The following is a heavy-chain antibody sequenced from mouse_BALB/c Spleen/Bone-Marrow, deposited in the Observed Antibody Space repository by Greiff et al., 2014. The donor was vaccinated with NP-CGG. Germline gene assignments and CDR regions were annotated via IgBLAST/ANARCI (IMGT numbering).Heavy chain of an antibody. J-gene: IGHJ3*01. CDR3: ARHEDRLRAWFAY. D-gene: IGHD3-2*02. CDR2: FYPGSGSI. CDR1: GYTFTEYI. Sequence: VQLQESGAELVRPGVSVKPSCKASGYTFTEYIIHWVKQRSGQGLEWIGWFYPGSGSIKYNEKFKDKATLTADKSSSTVYMELSRLTSEDSAVYFCARHEDRLRAWFAYWGQGTLVTVSA. V-gene: IGHV1-62-2*01.